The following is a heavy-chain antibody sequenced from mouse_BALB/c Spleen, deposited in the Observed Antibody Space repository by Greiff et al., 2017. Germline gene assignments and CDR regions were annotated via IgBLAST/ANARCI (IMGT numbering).Heavy chain of an antibody. CDR1: GFTFSSFG. D-gene: IGHD2-14*01. V-gene: IGHV5-17*02. CDR3: ARWYDGVDY. J-gene: IGHJ2*01. Sequence: EVKLMESGGGLVQPGGSRKLSCAASGFTFSSFGMHWVRQAPEKGLEWVAYISSGSSTIYYADTVKGRFTISRDNPKNTLFLQMTSLRSEDTAMYYCARWYDGVDYWGQGTTLTVSS. CDR2: ISSGSSTI.